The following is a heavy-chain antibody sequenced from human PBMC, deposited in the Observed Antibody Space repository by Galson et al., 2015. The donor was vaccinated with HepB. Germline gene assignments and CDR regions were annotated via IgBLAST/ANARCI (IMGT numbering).Heavy chain of an antibody. Sequence: SVKVSCKASGYTFTSYYMHWVRQTPGQGLEWMGIINPSGGSTSYAQKFQGRVTMTRDTSTSTVYMELSSLRSEDTAVYYCAREEEGYCSSTSCYRGYYCYGMDVWGQGTTVTVSS. D-gene: IGHD2-2*01. CDR3: AREEEGYCSSTSCYRGYYCYGMDV. V-gene: IGHV1-46*01. J-gene: IGHJ6*02. CDR2: INPSGGST. CDR1: GYTFTSYY.